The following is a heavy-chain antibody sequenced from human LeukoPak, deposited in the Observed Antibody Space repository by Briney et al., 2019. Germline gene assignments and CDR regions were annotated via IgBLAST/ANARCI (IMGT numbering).Heavy chain of an antibody. J-gene: IGHJ6*03. V-gene: IGHV1-46*01. D-gene: IGHD6-19*01. CDR2: INPSGGGA. CDR3: ARDLRAFSSGWSGYMDV. CDR1: GYSFTSYY. Sequence: ASVKVSCKASGYSFTSYYMHWVQQAPGQGLEWMGIINPSGGGASYAQKFQGRVTMTRDMSTSTVYMELSSLRSEDTALYYCARDLRAFSSGWSGYMDVWGKGTTVTVSS.